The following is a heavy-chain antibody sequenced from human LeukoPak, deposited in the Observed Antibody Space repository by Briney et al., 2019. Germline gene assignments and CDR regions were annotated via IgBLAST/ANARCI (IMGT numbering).Heavy chain of an antibody. CDR3: ARVEGYRYYYYMDV. Sequence: IPSETLSLTCAVSGGSISSGGYSWSWIRQPPGKELEWIGYIYYSGSTNYNPSLKSRVTISVDTSKNQFSLKLSSVTAADTAVYYCARVEGYRYYYYMDVWGKGTTVTVSS. D-gene: IGHD5-12*01. J-gene: IGHJ6*03. CDR1: GGSISSGGYS. CDR2: IYYSGST. V-gene: IGHV4-61*08.